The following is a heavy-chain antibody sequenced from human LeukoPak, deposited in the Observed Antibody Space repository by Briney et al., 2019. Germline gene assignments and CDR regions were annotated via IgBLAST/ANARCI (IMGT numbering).Heavy chain of an antibody. CDR2: IYYSGST. V-gene: IGHV4-39*01. CDR1: GGSISSSSYY. D-gene: IGHD3-22*01. CDR3: ARRRYYYDSRVGGFDY. Sequence: PSETLSLTCTVSGGSISSSSYYWGWIRQPPGKGLEWIGSIYYSGSTYYNPSLKSRVTISVDTSKNQFSLKLSSVTAADTAVYYCARRRYYYDSRVGGFDYWGQGTLVTVSS. J-gene: IGHJ4*02.